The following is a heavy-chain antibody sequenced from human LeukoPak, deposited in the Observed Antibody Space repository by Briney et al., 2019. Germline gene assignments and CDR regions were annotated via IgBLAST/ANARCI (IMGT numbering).Heavy chain of an antibody. CDR3: ARRFGW. CDR2: ISSSGTSI. CDR1: GFTFTSYE. V-gene: IGHV3-48*03. J-gene: IGHJ4*02. Sequence: GGSLRLSCAHSGFTFTSYEMNRVRPAPGKGLEWVSYISSSGTSIYYADSVKGRFTISRDNAKNSLYLQMNSLRAEDTAVYYCARRFGWWGQGTLVTDSS. D-gene: IGHD3-9*01.